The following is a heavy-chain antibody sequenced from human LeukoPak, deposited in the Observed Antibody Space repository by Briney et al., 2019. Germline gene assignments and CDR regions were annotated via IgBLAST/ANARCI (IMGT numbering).Heavy chain of an antibody. CDR1: GFTISSYA. CDR2: ISGSGGST. CDR3: AKQKQQLPQGYYYYYMDV. Sequence: PGGSLTLSCAASGFTISSYAMSWVRQAPGKGLEWVSAISGSGGSTYYADSVKGRFTISRDNSKNTLYLQMNSLRAEDTAVYYCAKQKQQLPQGYYYYYMDVWGKGTTVTVSS. V-gene: IGHV3-23*01. J-gene: IGHJ6*03. D-gene: IGHD6-13*01.